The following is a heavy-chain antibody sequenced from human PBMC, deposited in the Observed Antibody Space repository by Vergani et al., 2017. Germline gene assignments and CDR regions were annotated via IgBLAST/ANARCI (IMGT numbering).Heavy chain of an antibody. CDR1: GYTFTSYA. J-gene: IGHJ4*02. D-gene: IGHD6-19*01. Sequence: QVQLVQSGAEVKKPGASVKVSCKASGYTFTSYAMHWVRQAPGQRLEWMGWINAGNGNTKYSQKFQGRVTITRDTSASTAYMELSSLRSEDTAVYYCAKAMVAGPWEGSFDYWGQGTLVTVSS. V-gene: IGHV1-3*01. CDR3: AKAMVAGPWEGSFDY. CDR2: INAGNGNT.